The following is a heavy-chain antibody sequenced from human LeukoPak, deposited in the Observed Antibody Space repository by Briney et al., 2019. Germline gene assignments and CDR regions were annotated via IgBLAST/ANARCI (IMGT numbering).Heavy chain of an antibody. D-gene: IGHD6-19*01. V-gene: IGHV4-59*01. Sequence: SETLSLTCTVSGGSISSYYWSLIRQPPGKGLEWIGYIYYSGSTNYNPSLKSRVTISVDTSKNQFSLKLSSVTAADTAVYYCARGEWLEPFDYWGQGTLVTVSS. CDR3: ARGEWLEPFDY. J-gene: IGHJ4*02. CDR2: IYYSGST. CDR1: GGSISSYY.